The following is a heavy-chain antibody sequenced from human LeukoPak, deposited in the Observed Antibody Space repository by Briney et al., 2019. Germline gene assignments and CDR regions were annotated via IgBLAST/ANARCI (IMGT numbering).Heavy chain of an antibody. Sequence: SETLSLTCAVYGGSFSGYYWSWIRQPPGKGLEWIGEINHSGSTNYNPSLKSRVTISVDTSKNQFSLKLSSVTAADMAVYYCARGHRDYDILTGYYYNYWGQGTLVTVSS. D-gene: IGHD3-9*01. CDR2: INHSGST. V-gene: IGHV4-34*01. CDR3: ARGHRDYDILTGYYYNY. CDR1: GGSFSGYY. J-gene: IGHJ4*02.